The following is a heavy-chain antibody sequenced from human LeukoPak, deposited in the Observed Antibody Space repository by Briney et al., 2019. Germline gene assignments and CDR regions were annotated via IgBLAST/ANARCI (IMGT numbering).Heavy chain of an antibody. D-gene: IGHD5-12*01. CDR3: AGLSGSAPYFDY. V-gene: IGHV1-69*05. Sequence: SVKVSCEASGGTFSSYAISWVRQAPGQGLEWMGGIIPIFGTANYAQKFQGRVTITTDESTSTAYMELSSLRSEDTAVYYCAGLSGSAPYFDYWGQGTLVTVSS. J-gene: IGHJ4*02. CDR2: IIPIFGTA. CDR1: GGTFSSYA.